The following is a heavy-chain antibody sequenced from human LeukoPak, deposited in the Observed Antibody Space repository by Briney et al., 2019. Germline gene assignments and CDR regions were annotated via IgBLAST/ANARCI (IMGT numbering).Heavy chain of an antibody. J-gene: IGHJ4*02. CDR2: IYYSGST. D-gene: IGHD3-10*01. V-gene: IGHV4-39*01. Sequence: PSETLSLTCTVSGGSISSSSYYWGWIRQPPGKGLEWIGSIYYSGSTYYNPSLKSRVTISVATSKNQFSLKLSSVTAADTAVYYCARLSVVNYYGSGSATPPFDYWGQGTLVTVSS. CDR3: ARLSVVNYYGSGSATPPFDY. CDR1: GGSISSSSYY.